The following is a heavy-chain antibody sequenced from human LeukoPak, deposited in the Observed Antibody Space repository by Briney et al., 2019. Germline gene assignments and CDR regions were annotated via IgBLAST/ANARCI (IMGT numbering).Heavy chain of an antibody. CDR3: ARARGSGSSYYFDY. V-gene: IGHV1-2*02. CDR2: INPNSGGT. CDR1: GYTFTGYY. D-gene: IGHD3-10*01. J-gene: IGHJ4*02. Sequence: ASVKVSCKASGYTFTGYYMHWVRQAPGQGLEWMGWINPNSGGTNYAQKFQGRVTMTGDTSISTAYMELSRLRSDDTAVYYCARARGSGSSYYFDYWGQGTLVTVSS.